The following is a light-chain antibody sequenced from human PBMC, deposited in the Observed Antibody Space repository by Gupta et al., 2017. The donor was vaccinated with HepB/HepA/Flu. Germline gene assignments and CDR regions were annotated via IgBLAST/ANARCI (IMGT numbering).Light chain of an antibody. Sequence: DIQLTQSPSFLSASVGDRVTITCRASQGISSSLAWYQQKPGKAPKLLIHAASTLQSGVPSRFSGSRSGTEFTLTISGLQPEDFATYYFQQLNIYTFGGGTKVEIK. CDR1: QGISSS. CDR3: QQLNIYT. J-gene: IGKJ4*01. CDR2: AAS. V-gene: IGKV1-9*01.